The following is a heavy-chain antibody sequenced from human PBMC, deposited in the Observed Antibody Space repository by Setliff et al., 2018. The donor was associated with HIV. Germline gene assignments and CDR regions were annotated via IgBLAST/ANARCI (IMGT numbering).Heavy chain of an antibody. V-gene: IGHV4-59*01. CDR3: ARDPKGYTSATWYFDL. CDR2: VYYSGST. CDR1: GGSISRYY. D-gene: IGHD6-19*01. J-gene: IGHJ2*01. Sequence: LSLTCTVSGGSISRYYWSWIRQPPGKGLEWIGYVYYSGSTNYNVSLKSRVTMSVDTSKRQFSLRLNSVTAADTAVYYCARDPKGYTSATWYFDLWGRGTLVTVSS.